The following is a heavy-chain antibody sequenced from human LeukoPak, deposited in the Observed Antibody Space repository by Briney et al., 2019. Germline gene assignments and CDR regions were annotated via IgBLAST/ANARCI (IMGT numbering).Heavy chain of an antibody. CDR3: ARLMDRARRDAFDI. J-gene: IGHJ3*02. V-gene: IGHV3-48*01. Sequence: GGALRLSCAASGFTFSNYNMNWVRQAPGKGLEWVSYISSSSSTKNYADSVKGRFTVSRDNAWNSLYLQMNSLRAEDTAVYYCARLMDRARRDAFDIWGPGTMVTVSS. D-gene: IGHD2-2*03. CDR1: GFTFSNYN. CDR2: ISSSSSTK.